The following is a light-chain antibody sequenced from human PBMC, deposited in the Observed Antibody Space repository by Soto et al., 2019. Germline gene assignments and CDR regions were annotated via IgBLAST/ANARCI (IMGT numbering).Light chain of an antibody. CDR1: QSFSSSY. V-gene: IGKV3-20*01. Sequence: EIACTQRPRNLRVSTGVRASLSCMASQSFSSSYLAWYQQKPGQAPRLLIYGASSRATGIPDRFSGSGSGADFSLTISRLDPEDFAVYYCQQYGRSPTFGQGTKVEI. CDR3: QQYGRSPT. CDR2: GAS. J-gene: IGKJ1*01.